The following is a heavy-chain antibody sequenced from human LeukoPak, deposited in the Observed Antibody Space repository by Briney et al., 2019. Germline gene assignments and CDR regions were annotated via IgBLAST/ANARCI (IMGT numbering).Heavy chain of an antibody. CDR3: ARDPSVAGTYWYFDL. V-gene: IGHV4-59*01. D-gene: IGHD6-19*01. J-gene: IGHJ2*01. CDR1: GGSISSYY. CDR2: IYYSGST. Sequence: SETLSLTCTVSGGSISSYYWSWIRQPPGKGLEWIGYIYYSGSTNYNPSLKSRVTISVDTSKNQFSLKLSSATAADTAVYYCARDPSVAGTYWYFDLWGRGTLVTVSS.